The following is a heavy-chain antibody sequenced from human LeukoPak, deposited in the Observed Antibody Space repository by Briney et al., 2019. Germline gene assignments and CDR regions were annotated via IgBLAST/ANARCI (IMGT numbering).Heavy chain of an antibody. V-gene: IGHV4-31*03. Sequence: SETLSLTCTVSGGSISSGGYYWSWIRQHPGKGLEWIGYIYYSGSTYYNPSLKSRVTISVDTSKNQFSLKLNSVTAADTAVYYCARHSLSRQHIVVVTAVHWYFDLWGRGTLVTVSS. D-gene: IGHD2-21*02. J-gene: IGHJ2*01. CDR2: IYYSGST. CDR3: ARHSLSRQHIVVVTAVHWYFDL. CDR1: GGSISSGGYY.